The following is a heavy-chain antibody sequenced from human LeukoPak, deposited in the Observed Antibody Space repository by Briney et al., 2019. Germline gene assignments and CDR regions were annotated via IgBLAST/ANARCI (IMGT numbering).Heavy chain of an antibody. CDR2: ISSSSSYI. Sequence: GGSLRLSCAASGFTFSSYSMNWVRQAPGKGLEWVSSISSSSSYIYYADSVKGRFTISRDNAKNSLYLQMNSLRAEDTAVYYCARDRTIFGVVISPNAFDIWGQGTMVTVSS. J-gene: IGHJ3*02. CDR3: ARDRTIFGVVISPNAFDI. CDR1: GFTFSSYS. V-gene: IGHV3-21*01. D-gene: IGHD3-3*01.